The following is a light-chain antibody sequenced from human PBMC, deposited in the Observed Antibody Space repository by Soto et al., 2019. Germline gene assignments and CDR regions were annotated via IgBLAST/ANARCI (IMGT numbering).Light chain of an antibody. CDR2: GAS. V-gene: IGKV3-15*01. CDR1: QSVSSN. J-gene: IGKJ1*01. Sequence: IVLTHSPDTLSVSPGERVTLSCRASQSVSSNLAWYQQTPGQAPRLLIYGASTRATGIPARFSGSGSGTEFTLTISSLQSEDFAVYYCQQYNNWPPTFGQGTKGDIK. CDR3: QQYNNWPPT.